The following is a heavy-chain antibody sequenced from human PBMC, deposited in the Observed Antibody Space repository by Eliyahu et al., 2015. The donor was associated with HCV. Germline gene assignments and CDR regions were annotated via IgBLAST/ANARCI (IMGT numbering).Heavy chain of an antibody. CDR3: ARGSGILTGYYVFDY. Sequence: QVQLVESGGGVVQPGRSLRLSCAASGFTFSSYGMHWVRQAPGKGLGWVAVIWYDGSNKYYADSVKGRFTISRDNSKNTLYLQMNSLRAEDTAVYYCARGSGILTGYYVFDYWGQGTLVTVSS. CDR1: GFTFSSYG. D-gene: IGHD3-9*01. V-gene: IGHV3-33*01. J-gene: IGHJ4*02. CDR2: IWYDGSNK.